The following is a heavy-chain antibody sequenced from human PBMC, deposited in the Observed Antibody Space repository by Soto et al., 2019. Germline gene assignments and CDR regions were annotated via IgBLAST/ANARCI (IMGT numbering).Heavy chain of an antibody. D-gene: IGHD2-2*01. J-gene: IGHJ6*02. Sequence: GGSLSLSCGASGFTFSDNAMTWVRQAPGKGLEWVSSISDDGDSTYYADSVKGRFAVSRDNSKNTLFLHMNSLGAEDTAVYYCAKSLSTAVNYGLDVWGQGTSVTVSS. CDR2: ISDDGDST. CDR3: AKSLSTAVNYGLDV. V-gene: IGHV3-23*01. CDR1: GFTFSDNA.